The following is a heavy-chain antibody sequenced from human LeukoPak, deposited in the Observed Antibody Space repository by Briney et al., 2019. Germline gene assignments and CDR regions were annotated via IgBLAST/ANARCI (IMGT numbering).Heavy chain of an antibody. CDR1: GGSISYYY. J-gene: IGHJ6*02. V-gene: IGHV4-59*08. CDR3: VRHVATRHNYGMDV. Sequence: SETLSLTCTVSGGSISYYYWSWIRQPPGKGLEWIGHIYHSGSTNYNPSFKSRVTLSVDTSKNHFSLKLSSVTAADTAVYYCVRHVATRHNYGMDVWGQGTTVIVSS. CDR2: IYHSGST. D-gene: IGHD2-15*01.